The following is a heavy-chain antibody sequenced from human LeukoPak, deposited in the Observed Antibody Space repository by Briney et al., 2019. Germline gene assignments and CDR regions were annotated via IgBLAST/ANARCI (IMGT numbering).Heavy chain of an antibody. CDR2: LYSGGST. CDR1: GFTVSSDY. J-gene: IGHJ4*02. D-gene: IGHD4-17*01. CDR3: ARVGDYGDFDY. Sequence: PGGSLRLSCAASGFTVSSDYMSWVRQAPGKGLEWVSVLYSGGSTYYADSVKGRFTISRDNSKNTLFLQMNRLRAEDTAVYYCARVGDYGDFDYWGQGTLVTVSS. V-gene: IGHV3-66*01.